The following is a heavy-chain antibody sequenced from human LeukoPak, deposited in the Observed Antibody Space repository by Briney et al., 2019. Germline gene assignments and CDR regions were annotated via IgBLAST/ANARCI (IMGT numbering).Heavy chain of an antibody. J-gene: IGHJ4*02. V-gene: IGHV3-20*04. CDR1: GFTFSNFA. CDR3: ARGSTYYDILTGYHYYFDY. Sequence: GGSLRLSCAASGFTFSNFAMSWVRQGPGKGLEWVSGINWNGDITNYADSVKGRFTISRDNAKNSLYLQMNSLRAEDTALYYCARGSTYYDILTGYHYYFDYWGQGTLVTVSS. D-gene: IGHD3-9*01. CDR2: INWNGDIT.